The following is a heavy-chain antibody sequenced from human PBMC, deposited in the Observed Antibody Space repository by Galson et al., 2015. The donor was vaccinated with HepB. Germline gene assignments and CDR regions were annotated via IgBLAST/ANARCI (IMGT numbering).Heavy chain of an antibody. D-gene: IGHD1-14*01. V-gene: IGHV3-11*01. J-gene: IGHJ4*02. CDR2: IRSSGSTI. CDR3: ARAGNPSTAVRLDD. Sequence: SLRLSCAASGFTFSDYYMSWIRQAPGKGLEWVSYIRSSGSTIYYADSVKGRFTISRDNAKNSLYLQMNSLRAEDTAVYYCARAGNPSTAVRLDDWGQGTLVTVSS. CDR1: GFTFSDYY.